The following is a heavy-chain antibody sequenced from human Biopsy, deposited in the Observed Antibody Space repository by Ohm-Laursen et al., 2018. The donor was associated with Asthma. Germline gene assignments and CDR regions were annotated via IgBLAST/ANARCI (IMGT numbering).Heavy chain of an antibody. V-gene: IGHV1-3*01. D-gene: IGHD3-9*01. CDR3: ARTYYDFLTGQVNDVFAI. J-gene: IGHJ3*02. Sequence: AASVKVSCKASGYTFISYAIHWVRQAPGQRLEWMGWINAGNGNTKYSQKFQGRVTISRDTSASTAYMDLSSLRSEDTAVYYCARTYYDFLTGQVNDVFAIWGQGAMVTVSS. CDR1: GYTFISYA. CDR2: INAGNGNT.